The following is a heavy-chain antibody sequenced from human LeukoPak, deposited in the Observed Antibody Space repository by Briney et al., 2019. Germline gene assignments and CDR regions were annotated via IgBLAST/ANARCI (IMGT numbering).Heavy chain of an antibody. D-gene: IGHD1-26*01. J-gene: IGHJ4*02. CDR1: GGSISSYY. V-gene: IGHV4-4*09. CDR3: ARLNWDYYFDY. CDR2: IYTSGST. Sequence: PSETLSLTCTVSGGSISSYYWSWIRQPPGKGLEWIGYIYTSGSTNYNPSLKSRVTISVDTSKNQFSLKLSSVTAADTAVYYCARLNWDYYFDYWGQGTLVTDSS.